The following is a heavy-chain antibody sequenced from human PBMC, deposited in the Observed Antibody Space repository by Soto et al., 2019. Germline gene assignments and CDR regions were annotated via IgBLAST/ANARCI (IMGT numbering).Heavy chain of an antibody. J-gene: IGHJ1*01. CDR3: ARGKDSSGYPQH. V-gene: IGHV4-34*01. CDR2: INHSGST. D-gene: IGHD3-22*01. CDR1: GGSFSGYY. Sequence: PSETLSLTCAVYGGSFSGYYWGWIRQPPGKGLEWIGEINHSGSTNYNPSLKSRVTISVDTSKNQISLKLSSVTAADTAVYYCARGKDSSGYPQHWGQGTLVTVSS.